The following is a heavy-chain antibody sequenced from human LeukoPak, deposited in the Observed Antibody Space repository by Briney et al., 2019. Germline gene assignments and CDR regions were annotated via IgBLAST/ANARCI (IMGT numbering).Heavy chain of an antibody. V-gene: IGHV3-7*01. D-gene: IGHD3-9*01. CDR1: GFTFSTYW. CDR2: IKQDGREK. CDR3: ARVEDYDILTGFDY. Sequence: GGSLRLSCAASGFTFSTYWMSWVRQAPGKGLEWVANIKQDGREKYYVDSVKGRFTISRDNAKNSLYLQMNSLRAEDTAVYYCARVEDYDILTGFDYWGQGTLVTVSS. J-gene: IGHJ4*02.